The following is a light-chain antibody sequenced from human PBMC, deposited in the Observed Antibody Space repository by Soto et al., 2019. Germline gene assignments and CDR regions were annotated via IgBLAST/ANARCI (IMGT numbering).Light chain of an antibody. V-gene: IGLV2-8*01. J-gene: IGLJ1*01. CDR3: SSYAGSDNDV. Sequence: QSVLTQPPSASGSPGQSVTISCTGTSSDVGDHNLVSWYQQHPGKAPKLLIWGVTNRPSGVPHRFPGSKSGNTASLTVSGLQAEDEADYYCSSYAGSDNDVFGTGTKLTVL. CDR1: SSDVGDHNL. CDR2: GVT.